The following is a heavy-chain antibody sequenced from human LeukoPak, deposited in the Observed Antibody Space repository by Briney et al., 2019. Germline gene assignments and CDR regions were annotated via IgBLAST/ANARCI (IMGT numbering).Heavy chain of an antibody. CDR2: INAGNGNT. CDR3: ARDYTSVQLDWFDP. CDR1: GYTFTSYA. Sequence: ASVKVSCTASGYTFTSYAMHWVRQAPGQRLEWMGWINAGNGNTKYSQKFQGRVTITRDTSASTAYMELSSLRSEDTAVYYCARDYTSVQLDWFDPWGQGTLVTVSS. J-gene: IGHJ5*02. D-gene: IGHD4-11*01. V-gene: IGHV1-3*01.